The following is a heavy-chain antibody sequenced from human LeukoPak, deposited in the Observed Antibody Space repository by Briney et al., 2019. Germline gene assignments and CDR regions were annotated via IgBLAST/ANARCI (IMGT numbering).Heavy chain of an antibody. CDR3: AGYGSRSSYKAFDY. Sequence: SETLSLTCTVSGVSISNSYWSWIRQSPGKGLEWTGYVHHTGDSHYNPSLESRATLSIDTSKNQFSLRLKSVTAADTAVYYCAGYGSRSSYKAFDYWGQGTLVTVSS. V-gene: IGHV4-59*01. D-gene: IGHD3-10*01. CDR2: VHHTGDS. CDR1: GVSISNSY. J-gene: IGHJ4*02.